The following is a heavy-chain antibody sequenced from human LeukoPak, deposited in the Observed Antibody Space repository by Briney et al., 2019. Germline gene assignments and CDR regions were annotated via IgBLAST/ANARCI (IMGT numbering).Heavy chain of an antibody. Sequence: GGSLRLSCAASGFTFSNYGMSWVRQAPGKGLEWVSVISGYGDSTYYADSMKGRFTISRDNSKNTVHLQMNSLRGEDTAVYFCAKDPPDGDYAIYFDNWGQGTLVTVSS. J-gene: IGHJ4*02. D-gene: IGHD4-17*01. CDR2: ISGYGDST. CDR1: GFTFSNYG. V-gene: IGHV3-23*01. CDR3: AKDPPDGDYAIYFDN.